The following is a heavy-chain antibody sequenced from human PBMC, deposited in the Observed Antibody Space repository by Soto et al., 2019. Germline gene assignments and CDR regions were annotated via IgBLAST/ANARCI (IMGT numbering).Heavy chain of an antibody. CDR2: IWYDGSNK. CDR1: GFTFSNYG. V-gene: IGHV3-33*01. CDR3: ARGPPYSSGWYLGY. J-gene: IGHJ4*02. Sequence: VQLVESGGGVVQPGRSLRLSCAASGFTFSNYGMHWVRQAPGKGLEWVAVIWYDGSNKYYADSVRGRFTISRDNSKNTLFLQMNSLRVEDTAVYYCARGPPYSSGWYLGYWGQGTLVTVSS. D-gene: IGHD6-19*01.